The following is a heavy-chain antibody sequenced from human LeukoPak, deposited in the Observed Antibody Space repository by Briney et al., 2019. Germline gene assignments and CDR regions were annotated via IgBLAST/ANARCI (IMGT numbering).Heavy chain of an antibody. CDR1: GYTFTGYY. J-gene: IGHJ5*02. Sequence: ASVKVSCKASGYTFTGYYIHWVRRAPGQGLELMGWIHPNSGGTKFAQSFQGRVTLTRDTSITTASMELSSLISNDTAVYFCARTAYPSSSWFDPWGQGTQVTVSS. D-gene: IGHD6-6*01. CDR3: ARTAYPSSSWFDP. V-gene: IGHV1-2*02. CDR2: IHPNSGGT.